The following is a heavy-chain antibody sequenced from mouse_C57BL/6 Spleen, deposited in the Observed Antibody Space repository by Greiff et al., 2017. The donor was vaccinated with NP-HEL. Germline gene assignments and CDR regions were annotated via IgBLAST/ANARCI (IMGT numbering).Heavy chain of an antibody. CDR3: ARNYGTLCDY. J-gene: IGHJ4*01. Sequence: QVQLQQSGPGLVQPSQCLSITCTVSGFSLTSYGVHWVRQSPGKGLEWLGVIWSGGSTDYNAAFISRLSISKDNTTSQVFFTMNSLQADDTDIYYCARNYGTLCDYWGQGTSVTVSS. CDR2: IWSGGST. D-gene: IGHD6-5*01. CDR1: GFSLTSYG. V-gene: IGHV2-2*01.